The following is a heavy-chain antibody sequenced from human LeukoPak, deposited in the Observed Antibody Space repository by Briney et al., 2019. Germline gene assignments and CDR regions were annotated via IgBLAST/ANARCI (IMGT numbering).Heavy chain of an antibody. CDR3: ARVRVSSGSHPWYFDY. V-gene: IGHV4-59*01. CDR1: RGSISSYY. J-gene: IGHJ4*02. CDR2: IYCSGST. Sequence: SETLSLTCTVSRGSISSYYWSWIRQPPGQGLEWIGYIYCSGSTDYNPSLKSRVNISVDTSKNQFSLKLSSVTAADTAVYFCARVRVSSGSHPWYFDYWGQGTLVTVSS. D-gene: IGHD3-22*01.